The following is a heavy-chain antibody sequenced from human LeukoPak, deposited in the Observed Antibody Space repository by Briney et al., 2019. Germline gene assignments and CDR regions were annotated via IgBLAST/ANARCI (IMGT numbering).Heavy chain of an antibody. V-gene: IGHV4-61*01. CDR2: IYYSGSANYNSGST. D-gene: IGHD5-12*01. CDR3: ARDQRGYSAYDFDY. J-gene: IGHJ4*02. Sequence: SETLSLTCTVSGGSISSSSYYWGWIRQPPGKGLEWIGYIYYSGSANYNSGSTNYNPSLKSRVTISIDTSKNQFSLRLSSVTAADTALYYCARDQRGYSAYDFDYWGQGTLVTVSS. CDR1: GGSISSSSYY.